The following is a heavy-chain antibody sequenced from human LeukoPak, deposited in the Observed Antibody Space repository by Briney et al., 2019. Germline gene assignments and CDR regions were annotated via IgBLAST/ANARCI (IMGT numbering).Heavy chain of an antibody. CDR2: INPSGGST. CDR3: TRDWSSSWLYYYYYGMDV. Sequence: GASVKVSCKASGYTFTSYYMHLVRQAPGQGLEWMGIINPSGGSTSYAQKFQGRVTMTRDTSTSTVYMELSSLRSEDTAVYYCTRDWSSSWLYYYYYGMDVWGQGTTVTVSS. V-gene: IGHV1-46*01. J-gene: IGHJ6*02. D-gene: IGHD6-13*01. CDR1: GYTFTSYY.